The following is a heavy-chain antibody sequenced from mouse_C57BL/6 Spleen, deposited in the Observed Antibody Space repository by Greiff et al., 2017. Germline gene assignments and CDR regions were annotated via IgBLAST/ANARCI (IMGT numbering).Heavy chain of an antibody. Sequence: QVQLQQSGAELARPGASVKMSCKASGYTFTSYTMHWVKQRPGQGLEWIGYINPSSGYTKYNQKFKDKATLTADKSSSTAYMQLSSLTSEDAAVYYCARGDYYGSSYWGQGTSVTVSS. V-gene: IGHV1-4*01. J-gene: IGHJ4*01. CDR3: ARGDYYGSSY. CDR1: GYTFTSYT. CDR2: INPSSGYT. D-gene: IGHD1-1*01.